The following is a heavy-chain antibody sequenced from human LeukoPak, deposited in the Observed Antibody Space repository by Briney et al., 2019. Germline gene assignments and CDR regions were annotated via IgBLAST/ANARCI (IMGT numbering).Heavy chain of an antibody. CDR1: GYTFTDCT. Sequence: ASVKVSCKASGYTFTDCTIHWVRQAPGQRLEWMGWINSAYSNTKYSQKFQGRVTITSDTSASTAYMEVRSLASEDTAIYYCARDSYMAAADTWFDPWGQGTLVTVSS. V-gene: IGHV1-3*01. J-gene: IGHJ5*02. CDR3: ARDSYMAAADTWFDP. CDR2: INSAYSNT. D-gene: IGHD6-13*01.